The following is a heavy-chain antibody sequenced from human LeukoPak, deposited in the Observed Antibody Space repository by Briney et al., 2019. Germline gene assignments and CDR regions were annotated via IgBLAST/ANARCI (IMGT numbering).Heavy chain of an antibody. Sequence: SETLSLTCTVSGGSISSSSYYWGWIRQPPGKELEWIGSIYYSGSTYYNPSLKSRVTISVDTSKNQFSLKLSSVTAADTAVYYCARDGGSSWYGGVLNYWGQGTLVTVSS. CDR1: GGSISSSSYY. J-gene: IGHJ4*02. CDR3: ARDGGSSWYGGVLNY. CDR2: IYYSGST. D-gene: IGHD6-13*01. V-gene: IGHV4-39*07.